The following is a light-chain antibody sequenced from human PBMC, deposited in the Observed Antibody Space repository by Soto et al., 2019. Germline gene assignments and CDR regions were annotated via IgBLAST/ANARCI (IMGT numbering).Light chain of an antibody. Sequence: EIVLTQSPATLSLSPGERATLSCRASQSVSSYLAWYQQKPGQAPRLLIYDASNRATGIPARFSGSGSGTDCTLANSSLDPEDFAVSSFQPRSNCDTFGKGTKLEIK. CDR2: DAS. CDR3: QPRSNCDT. V-gene: IGKV3-11*01. J-gene: IGKJ2*01. CDR1: QSVSSY.